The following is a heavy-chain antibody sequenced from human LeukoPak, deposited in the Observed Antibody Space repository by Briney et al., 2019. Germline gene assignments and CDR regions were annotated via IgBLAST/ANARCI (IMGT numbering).Heavy chain of an antibody. CDR1: GGSISSYY. CDR3: ARDRGKNNYYYYYGMDV. V-gene: IGHV4-59*01. J-gene: IGHJ6*02. Sequence: ENLSLTCTVSGGSISSYYWSWIRQPPGKGLEWIGYRYYSGSTHYNPSLKTRVTMSVDTSKNQFSLKLSSVTDADTAVYYCARDRGKNNYYYYYGMDVWGQGTTVTVSS. CDR2: RYYSGST. D-gene: IGHD4-23*01.